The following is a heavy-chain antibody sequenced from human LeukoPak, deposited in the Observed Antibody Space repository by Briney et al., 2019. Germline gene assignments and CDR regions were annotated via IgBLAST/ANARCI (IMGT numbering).Heavy chain of an antibody. D-gene: IGHD5-12*01. CDR3: AKDKEYSGFGPILSGYYYGMDV. Sequence: PGGSLRLSCAASGFTFDDYAMHWVRQAPGKGLEWVSLISWDGGSTYYADSVKGRFTISRDNSRHTLYLQMNSLGAEDTALYYCAKDKEYSGFGPILSGYYYGMDVWAKGPRSPSPQ. CDR2: ISWDGGST. J-gene: IGHJ6*04. V-gene: IGHV3-43D*04. CDR1: GFTFDDYA.